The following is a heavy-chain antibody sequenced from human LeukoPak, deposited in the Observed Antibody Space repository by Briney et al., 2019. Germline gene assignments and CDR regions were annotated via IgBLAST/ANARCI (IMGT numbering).Heavy chain of an antibody. CDR1: GFTFSSYA. Sequence: GGSLRLSCAAPGFTFSSYAMNWVRQAPGRGLEGVSSIGSSSSYISYADSVKGRFTISRDNAKNSLYLQMNSLRAEDTAVYYCARDKGGNSGNYYFDYWGQGTLVTVSS. CDR3: ARDKGGNSGNYYFDY. V-gene: IGHV3-21*01. CDR2: IGSSSSYI. J-gene: IGHJ4*02. D-gene: IGHD4-23*01.